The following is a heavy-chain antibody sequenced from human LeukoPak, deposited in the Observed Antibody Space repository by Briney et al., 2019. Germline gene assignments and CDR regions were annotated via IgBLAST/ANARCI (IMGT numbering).Heavy chain of an antibody. V-gene: IGHV3-23*01. CDR2: ISGSGGST. J-gene: IGHJ4*02. Sequence: GGSLRLSCAASGFTVSSNYMSWVRQAPGKGLEWVSAISGSGGSTYYADSVKGRFTISRDNSKNTLYLQMNSLRAEDTAVYYCARPSVIVVVTNPCYWGQGTLVTVSS. CDR3: ARPSVIVVVTNPCY. D-gene: IGHD3-22*01. CDR1: GFTVSSNY.